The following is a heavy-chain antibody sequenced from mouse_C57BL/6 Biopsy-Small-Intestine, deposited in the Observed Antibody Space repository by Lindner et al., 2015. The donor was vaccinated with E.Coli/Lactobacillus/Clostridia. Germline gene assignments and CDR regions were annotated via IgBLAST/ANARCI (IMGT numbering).Heavy chain of an antibody. V-gene: IGHV1-59*01. CDR1: GYTFTSYW. Sequence: VQLQESGAELVRPGTSVKLSCKASGYTFTSYWMHWVKQRPGQGLEWIGVIDPSDSYTNYNHKFKGKATLTVDTSSSTAYMQLSSLTSEDSAVYYCARYYDYDVAYWGQGTLVTVPA. D-gene: IGHD2-4*01. CDR2: IDPSDSYT. CDR3: ARYYDYDVAY. J-gene: IGHJ3*01.